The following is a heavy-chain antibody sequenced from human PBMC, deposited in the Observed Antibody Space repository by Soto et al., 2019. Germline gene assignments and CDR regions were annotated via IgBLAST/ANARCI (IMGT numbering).Heavy chain of an antibody. CDR2: IYYSGST. J-gene: IGHJ6*02. CDR3: ARPNDAYPTLYGRDV. Sequence: SEALSLTCTLSGGSISSYYWSWIRQPPGKGLEWIGYIYYSGSTNYNPSLKSRVTISVDTSKNQFSLKLSSVTAEDTAVYYCARPNDAYPTLYGRDVWGQGTTVTVS. D-gene: IGHD1-1*01. V-gene: IGHV4-59*01. CDR1: GGSISSYY.